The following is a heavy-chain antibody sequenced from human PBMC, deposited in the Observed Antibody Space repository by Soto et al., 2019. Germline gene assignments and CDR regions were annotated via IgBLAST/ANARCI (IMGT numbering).Heavy chain of an antibody. J-gene: IGHJ4*02. CDR3: VKAHRGIWDSFY. CDR2: ISSNGGST. D-gene: IGHD2-15*01. V-gene: IGHV3-64D*06. Sequence: GGSLRLSCSASGFTFSSYAMHWVRQAPGKGLDYVSAISSNGGSTYYADSVKGRFTISRDNSKNTLYLQMSSLRAEDTAVYYCVKAHRGIWDSFYWGQGTLVTVSS. CDR1: GFTFSSYA.